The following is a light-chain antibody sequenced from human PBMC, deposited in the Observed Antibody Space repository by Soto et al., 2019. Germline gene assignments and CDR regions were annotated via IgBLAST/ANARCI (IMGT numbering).Light chain of an antibody. CDR1: QSISPW. J-gene: IGKJ4*01. CDR2: KAS. CDR3: QQYNTYPLT. V-gene: IGKV1-5*03. Sequence: DIQMTQSPSTLSASVGDSVTITCRASQSISPWLAWYQQKPGKAPTLLIYKASSLEGGVPSRFSGSGSGTDFNITISSLQTDDFGTYCCQQYNTYPLTFGGGTTVEIK.